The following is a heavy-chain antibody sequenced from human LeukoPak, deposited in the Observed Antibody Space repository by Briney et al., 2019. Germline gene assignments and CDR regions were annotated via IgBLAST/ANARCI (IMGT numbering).Heavy chain of an antibody. J-gene: IGHJ3*02. CDR2: IYYSGST. CDR3: ARAREWIQLRDAFDI. CDR1: GGSISSYY. V-gene: IGHV4-59*01. Sequence: PSETLSLTCTASGGSISSYYWSWIRQPPGKGLEWIGYIYYSGSTNYNPSLKSRVTISVDTSKNQFSLKLSSVTAADTAVYYCARAREWIQLRDAFDIWGQGTMVTVSS. D-gene: IGHD5-18*01.